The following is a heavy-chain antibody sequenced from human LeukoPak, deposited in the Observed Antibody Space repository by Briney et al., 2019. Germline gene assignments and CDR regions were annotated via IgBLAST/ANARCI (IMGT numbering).Heavy chain of an antibody. J-gene: IGHJ4*02. CDR1: GGSISSYY. V-gene: IGHV4-59*12. CDR2: IYYSGST. CDR3: AREYPFGYYDSSGYYYHRIYFDY. Sequence: SETLSLTCTVSGGSISSYYWSWIRQPPGKGLEWIGYIYYSGSTNYNPSLKSRVTISVDTSKNQFSLKLSSVTAADTAVYYCAREYPFGYYDSSGYYYHRIYFDYWGQGTLVTVSS. D-gene: IGHD3-22*01.